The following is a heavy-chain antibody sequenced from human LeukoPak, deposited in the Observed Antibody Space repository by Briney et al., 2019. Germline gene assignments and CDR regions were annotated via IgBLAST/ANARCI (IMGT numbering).Heavy chain of an antibody. D-gene: IGHD3-9*01. CDR2: ISGSGGST. CDR3: ASRYYDILTGYYGPLDY. CDR1: GFTFSSYA. J-gene: IGHJ4*02. V-gene: IGHV3-23*01. Sequence: PGGSLSLSCAASGFTFSSYAMSWVRQAPGKGLEWASAISGSGGSTYYADSVKGRFTISRDNSKNTLYLQMNSLIAVDTAVYYCASRYYDILTGYYGPLDYWGQGTLVTVSS.